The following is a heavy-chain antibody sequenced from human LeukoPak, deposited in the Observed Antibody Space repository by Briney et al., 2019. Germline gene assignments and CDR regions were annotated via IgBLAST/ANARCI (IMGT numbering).Heavy chain of an antibody. Sequence: ASVKVSCKASGYTFTSYGISRVRQAPGQGLEWMGWISAYNGNTNYAQKLQGRVTMTTDTSTSTAYMELRSLRSDDTAVYYCARGIAVAPPGYYYYMDVWGKGTTVTVSS. CDR1: GYTFTSYG. J-gene: IGHJ6*03. D-gene: IGHD6-19*01. V-gene: IGHV1-18*01. CDR3: ARGIAVAPPGYYYYMDV. CDR2: ISAYNGNT.